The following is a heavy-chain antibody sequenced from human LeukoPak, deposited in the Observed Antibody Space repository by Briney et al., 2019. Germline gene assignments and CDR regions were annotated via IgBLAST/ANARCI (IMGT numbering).Heavy chain of an antibody. J-gene: IGHJ5*02. CDR1: GFTFSSYS. D-gene: IGHD2-2*01. V-gene: IGHV3-21*01. CDR3: ASLLVPGRFDP. Sequence: GGSLRLSCAASGFTFSSYSMNWVRQAPGKGLEWVSSISSSSSYIYYADSVKGRFTISRDNAKNSLYLQMNSLRAEDTAVYYCASLLVPGRFDPWGQGTLVTVSS. CDR2: ISSSSSYI.